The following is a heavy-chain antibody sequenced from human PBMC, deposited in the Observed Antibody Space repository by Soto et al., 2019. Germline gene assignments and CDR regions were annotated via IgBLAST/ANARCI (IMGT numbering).Heavy chain of an antibody. V-gene: IGHV3-48*03. D-gene: IGHD2-2*01. J-gene: IGHJ4*02. CDR3: ARVYCSTTTCHVQAFDS. CDR1: GFTFDDYA. Sequence: GGSLRLSCAASGFTFDDYAMHWVRQVPGKTLEWVSYISSAGDSSYYADSVKSRFTISRDNAKNSLYLQMNSLRVEDTAVYYCARVYCSTTTCHVQAFDSWGQGTLVTVSS. CDR2: ISSAGDSS.